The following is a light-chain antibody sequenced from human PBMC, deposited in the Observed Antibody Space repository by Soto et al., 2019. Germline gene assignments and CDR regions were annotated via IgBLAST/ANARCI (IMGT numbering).Light chain of an antibody. CDR2: GAS. Sequence: EIVMTQSPATLSVSPGERATLSCRASQSVSSNLAWYQQKPGQAPRLLIYGASTRATGISARFSGSWSGTEFTLTISSLQSEDFAVYYCQQYNNWPPTFGQGTRLEIK. J-gene: IGKJ5*01. CDR3: QQYNNWPPT. CDR1: QSVSSN. V-gene: IGKV3-15*01.